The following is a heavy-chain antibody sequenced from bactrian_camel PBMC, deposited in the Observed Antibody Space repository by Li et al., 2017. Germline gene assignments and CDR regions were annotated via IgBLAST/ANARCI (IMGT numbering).Heavy chain of an antibody. J-gene: IGHJ4*01. Sequence: QVQLVESGGGSVQAGGSLRLSCTAPGFTSNNCGGMHWYRQAAGKQREWVSSINADGTTSYTDSVKGRFTISRDNAKDTLYLQMNSLKIEDTAVYYCALGSSRQATMTARGKGTQVTVS. CDR1: GFTSNNCG. CDR2: INADGTT. V-gene: IGHV3S53*01. D-gene: IGHD3*01.